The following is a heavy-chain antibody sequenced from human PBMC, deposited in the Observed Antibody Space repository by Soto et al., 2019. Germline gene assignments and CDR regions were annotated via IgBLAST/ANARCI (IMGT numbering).Heavy chain of an antibody. CDR1: GFSVSNNY. CDR2: IYADGTT. Sequence: EVPLVESGGGLVQPGGSLRLSCVVSGFSVSNNYMSWVRQAPGMRLDWVSVIYADGTTYYVDSVKGRFTISRHNSRNTLYLQMDILRTGDTAVYYCARGGGRFINSVTNPFDYWGQRTLVTVSS. J-gene: IGHJ4*02. CDR3: ARGGGRFINSVTNPFDY. D-gene: IGHD4-17*01. V-gene: IGHV3-53*04.